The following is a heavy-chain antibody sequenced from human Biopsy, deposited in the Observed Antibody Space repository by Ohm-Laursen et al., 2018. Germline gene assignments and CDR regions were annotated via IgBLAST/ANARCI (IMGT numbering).Heavy chain of an antibody. Sequence: SVKVSCKASGYSFSTYDVNWVRQARGQGLEWMGWMIPSSGKTGYARRFQDRVTLTMNTSISTAYMELSGLRSEDTAVYFCARGYSRRVSIFEASIYWFDTWGQGTLVTVSS. D-gene: IGHD6-6*01. CDR3: ARGYSRRVSIFEASIYWFDT. CDR1: GYSFSTYD. V-gene: IGHV1-8*01. CDR2: MIPSSGKT. J-gene: IGHJ5*02.